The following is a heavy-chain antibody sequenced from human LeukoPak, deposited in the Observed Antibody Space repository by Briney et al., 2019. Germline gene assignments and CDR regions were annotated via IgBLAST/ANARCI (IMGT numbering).Heavy chain of an antibody. CDR1: GFTFSSFA. V-gene: IGHV3-23*01. D-gene: IGHD6-19*01. CDR2: ITGSGGST. Sequence: GGSLRLSCAASGFTFSSFAMSWVRQAPGKGLEWVSAITGSGGSTYYADSVKGRFTISRDNAKNSLYLQMNSLRAEDTAVYYCARGPQWLVRYAFDIWGQGTMVTVSS. J-gene: IGHJ3*02. CDR3: ARGPQWLVRYAFDI.